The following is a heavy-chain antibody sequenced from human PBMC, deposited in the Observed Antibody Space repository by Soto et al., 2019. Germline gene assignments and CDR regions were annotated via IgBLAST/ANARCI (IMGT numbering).Heavy chain of an antibody. Sequence: ASVKVSCKASGYTFTGYYMHWVRQAPGQGLEWMGWINPNSGGTNYAQKFQGWVTMTRDTSISTAYMELSRLRSDDTAVYYCARSAAKYYYDSSGYSYDAFDIWGQGTMVTVSS. CDR1: GYTFTGYY. V-gene: IGHV1-2*04. J-gene: IGHJ3*02. CDR3: ARSAAKYYYDSSGYSYDAFDI. D-gene: IGHD3-22*01. CDR2: INPNSGGT.